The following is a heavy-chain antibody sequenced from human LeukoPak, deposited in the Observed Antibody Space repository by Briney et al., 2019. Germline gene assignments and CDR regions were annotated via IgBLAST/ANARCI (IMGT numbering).Heavy chain of an antibody. J-gene: IGHJ4*02. D-gene: IGHD6-13*01. CDR2: IWYDGSNK. V-gene: IGHV3-33*01. Sequence: PGRSLRLSCAASGFTFSSYGMHWVRRAPGKGLEWVAVIWYDGSNKYYADSVKSRFTISRDNSKNTLYLQMNSLRAEDTAVYYCARALVSGYFDYWGQGTLVTVSS. CDR1: GFTFSSYG. CDR3: ARALVSGYFDY.